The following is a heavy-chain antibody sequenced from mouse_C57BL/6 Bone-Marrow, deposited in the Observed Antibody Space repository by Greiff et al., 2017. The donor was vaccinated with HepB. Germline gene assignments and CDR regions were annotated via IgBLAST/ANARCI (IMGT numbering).Heavy chain of an antibody. Sequence: QVQLQQPGAELVMPGASVKLSCKASGYTFTSYWMQWVKQRPGQGLEWIGEIDPSDSYTNYNQKFKGKATLTVDTSSSTAYMQLSSLTSEDSAVYYCARWGGYDVGDMDYWGQGTSVTVSS. V-gene: IGHV1-50*01. D-gene: IGHD2-2*01. CDR3: ARWGGYDVGDMDY. J-gene: IGHJ4*01. CDR2: IDPSDSYT. CDR1: GYTFTSYW.